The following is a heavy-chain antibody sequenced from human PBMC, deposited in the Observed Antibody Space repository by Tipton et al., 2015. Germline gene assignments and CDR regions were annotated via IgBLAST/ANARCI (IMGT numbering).Heavy chain of an antibody. D-gene: IGHD2-15*01. V-gene: IGHV3-33*03. J-gene: IGHJ6*02. CDR1: GFDFSIYG. Sequence: SLRLSCAASGFDFSIYGMHWVRQAPGKGLEWVAVIWYDESHKFYADSVEGRFTISRDNAKNSLYLQMNSLRAEDTAVYYCAKDRDIIVAVAHGMDVWGQGTTVTVSS. CDR3: AKDRDIIVAVAHGMDV. CDR2: IWYDESHK.